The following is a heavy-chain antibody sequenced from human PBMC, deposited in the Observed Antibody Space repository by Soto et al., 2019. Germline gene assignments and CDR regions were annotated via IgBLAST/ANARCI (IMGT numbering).Heavy chain of an antibody. Sequence: EVQLVESGGGLVQPGGSLRLSCEASGFTFSSYAMHWVRQAPGEGLEYVSAISGNGGTTYYANSVRGRFIISRDNSKNPXXLXIXXLSAEDMAVYYVTAWDLYPFYDNSVYQSLADAFDIWDQGTMVTVSS. D-gene: IGHD3-22*01. V-gene: IGHV3-64*01. CDR1: GFTFSSYA. J-gene: IGHJ3*02. CDR2: ISGNGGTT. CDR3: TAWDLYPFYDNSVYQSLADAFDI.